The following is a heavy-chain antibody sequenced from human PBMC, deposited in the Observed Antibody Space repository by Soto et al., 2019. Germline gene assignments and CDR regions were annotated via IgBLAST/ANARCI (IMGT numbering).Heavy chain of an antibody. V-gene: IGHV1-69*06. CDR3: ARRDSGGFFRFFDS. D-gene: IGHD2-15*01. CDR2: TGSGTGPG. J-gene: IGHJ4*02. CDR1: GGSLSTNP. Sequence: SVKVSCKASGGSLSTNPISWVRQAPGQGLEWMGGTGSGTGPGNHAQKFQGRLTVTADKSAGTVYMELTNLSSEDTAVYYCARRDSGGFFRFFDSWGQGTLVTVSS.